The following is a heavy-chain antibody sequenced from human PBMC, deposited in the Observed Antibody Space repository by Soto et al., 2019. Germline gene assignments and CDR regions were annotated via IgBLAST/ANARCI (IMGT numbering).Heavy chain of an antibody. CDR3: ASDYGPVATYSCYYGMDI. Sequence: GGSLRLSCAASGFTFSSYGMDWVRQAPGKXLEWVAVIWYDGSNKYYADSVKGRFTISRDNSKNTLYLQMNSLRAEDTAVYYCASDYGPVATYSCYYGMDIWGQGTTVTVSS. D-gene: IGHD3-16*01. V-gene: IGHV3-33*01. CDR1: GFTFSSYG. CDR2: IWYDGSNK. J-gene: IGHJ6*02.